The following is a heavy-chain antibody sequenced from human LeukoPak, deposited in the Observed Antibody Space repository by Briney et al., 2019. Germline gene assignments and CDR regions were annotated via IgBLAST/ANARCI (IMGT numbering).Heavy chain of an antibody. CDR3: HYYDSSGYYNYFDY. Sequence: GGSLRLSCAASGFTFSSYAMSWVRQAPGKGLEWVSAISGSGGSTYYADSVKGRFTISRDNSKNTLYLQMNSLRAKDTAVYYCHYYDSSGYYNYFDYWGQETLVTVSS. D-gene: IGHD3-22*01. J-gene: IGHJ4*02. V-gene: IGHV3-23*01. CDR1: GFTFSSYA. CDR2: ISGSGGST.